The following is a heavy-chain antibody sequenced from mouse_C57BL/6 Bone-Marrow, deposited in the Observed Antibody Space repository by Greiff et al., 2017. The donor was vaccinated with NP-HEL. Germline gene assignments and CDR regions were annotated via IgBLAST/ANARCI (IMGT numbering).Heavy chain of an antibody. J-gene: IGHJ4*01. Sequence: EVMLVESGGGLVQPGGSLKLSCAASGFTFSDYYMYWVRQTPEKRLEWVAYISNGGGITYYPDTVKGRFTISRDNAKNTLYLQMSRLKSEDTAMYYCARHALYGNDHYYAMDYWGQGTSVTVSS. CDR1: GFTFSDYY. D-gene: IGHD2-1*01. CDR3: ARHALYGNDHYYAMDY. V-gene: IGHV5-12*01. CDR2: ISNGGGIT.